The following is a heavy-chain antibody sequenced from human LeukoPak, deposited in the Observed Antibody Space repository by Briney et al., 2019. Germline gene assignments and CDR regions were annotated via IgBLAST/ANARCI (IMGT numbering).Heavy chain of an antibody. D-gene: IGHD6-13*01. J-gene: IGHJ5*02. CDR3: ARDIAAAGTGWFDP. CDR2: INPNSGGT. CDR1: GYTFTGYY. V-gene: IGHV1-2*02. Sequence: ASVKVSCKASGYTFTGYYMHWVRQAPGQGLEWMGWINPNSGGTNYAQKFQGRVTMTRDTSIGTAYMELSRLRSDDTAVYYCARDIAAAGTGWFDPWGQGTLVTVSP.